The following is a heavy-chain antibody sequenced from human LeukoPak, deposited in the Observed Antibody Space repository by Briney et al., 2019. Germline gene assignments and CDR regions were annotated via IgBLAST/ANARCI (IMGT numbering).Heavy chain of an antibody. CDR2: IILIFGTA. J-gene: IGHJ4*02. V-gene: IGHV1-69*05. CDR3: ARERTKGYYFDY. CDR1: RDTFSSYA. Sequence: EASVKVSCKASRDTFSSYAISCVRQAPGQGLEWMGGIILIFGTANYAQKFQGRVTIATDESTSTAYMELSSLRSEDTAVYYCARERTKGYYFDYWGQGTLVTVSS.